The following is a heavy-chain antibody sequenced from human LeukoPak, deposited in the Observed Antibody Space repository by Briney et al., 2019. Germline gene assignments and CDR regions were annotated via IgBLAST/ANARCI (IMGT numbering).Heavy chain of an antibody. CDR3: ARDRGDYDLRYFDY. D-gene: IGHD3-16*01. Sequence: SETLSLTCTVSGGSISGSSYYWAWIRQPPGKGLEWIGSIYYSGNTYYNPSLKSRVTISVDTSKNQFSLKLSSVTAADTAVHYCARDRGDYDLRYFDYWGQGTLVTVSS. CDR2: IYYSGNT. CDR1: GGSISGSSYY. V-gene: IGHV4-39*07. J-gene: IGHJ4*02.